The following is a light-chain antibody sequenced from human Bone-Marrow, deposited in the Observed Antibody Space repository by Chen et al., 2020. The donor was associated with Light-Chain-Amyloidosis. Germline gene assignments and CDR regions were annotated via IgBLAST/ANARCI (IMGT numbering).Light chain of an antibody. CDR2: DDS. CDR3: QVWDRSSDRPV. V-gene: IGLV3-21*02. Sequence: SYVLIQPSSVSVAPGQTATIAWGGNNIGSTSVHWYQQTQGQAPLLVVYDDSDRPSGIPERLSGSNSGNTATLTISRVEAGDEADYYCQVWDRSSDRPVFGGGTKLTVL. CDR1: NIGSTS. J-gene: IGLJ3*02.